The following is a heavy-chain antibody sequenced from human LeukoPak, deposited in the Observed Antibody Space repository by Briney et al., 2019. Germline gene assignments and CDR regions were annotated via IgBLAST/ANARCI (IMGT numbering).Heavy chain of an antibody. Sequence: SETLSLTCTVSGGSISSYYWSWIRQPPGKGLEWIGYIYYSGSTNYNPSLKSRVTISVDTSKNQFSLKLSSVTAADTAVYYCARVNSGWYLDYWGQGALVTVSS. CDR3: ARVNSGWYLDY. CDR2: IYYSGST. J-gene: IGHJ4*02. D-gene: IGHD6-19*01. CDR1: GGSISSYY. V-gene: IGHV4-59*01.